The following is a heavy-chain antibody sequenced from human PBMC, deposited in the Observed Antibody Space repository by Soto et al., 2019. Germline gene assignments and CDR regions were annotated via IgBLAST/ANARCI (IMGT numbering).Heavy chain of an antibody. Sequence: QVQLVESGGGVVQPGGSLRLSCAASGFAFSSHNVYWVRQAPGKGLEWVAVITHDGSKKYYADSVRGRFTISRDNSMDTLYLQMNSLSKEDTAVYYCARAPLGYCTGGSCYQFDYWGQGTLVAVSS. CDR3: ARAPLGYCTGGSCYQFDY. CDR1: GFAFSSHN. J-gene: IGHJ4*02. V-gene: IGHV3-30-3*01. CDR2: ITHDGSKK. D-gene: IGHD2-15*01.